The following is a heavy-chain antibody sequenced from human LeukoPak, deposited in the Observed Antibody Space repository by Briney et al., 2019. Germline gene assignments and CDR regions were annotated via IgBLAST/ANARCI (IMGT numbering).Heavy chain of an antibody. J-gene: IGHJ6*02. CDR1: GFTFSSYV. Sequence: PGGSLRLSCETAGFTFSSYVMHWVRQAPGKGLEWVAVISYDGSNKYYADSVKGRFTISRDNSKNTLYLQMNSLRAEDTAVYYCAKAGDYYDSSGYYITYGMDVWGQGTTVTVSS. D-gene: IGHD3-22*01. CDR2: ISYDGSNK. V-gene: IGHV3-30*18. CDR3: AKAGDYYDSSGYYITYGMDV.